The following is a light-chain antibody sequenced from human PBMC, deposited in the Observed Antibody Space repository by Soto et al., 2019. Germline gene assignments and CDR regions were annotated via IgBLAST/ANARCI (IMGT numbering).Light chain of an antibody. CDR1: SSDVGGYNY. J-gene: IGLJ2*01. V-gene: IGLV2-14*01. CDR3: SSYTSSSTLL. CDR2: AVS. Sequence: QSALTQPASVSGSPGQSITISCTGTSSDVGGYNYVSWYQQHPGKAPKLMIYAVSIRPSGVSNRFSGSKSGNTASLTISGLQAEDEADYYCSSYTSSSTLLFGGGTKLTVL.